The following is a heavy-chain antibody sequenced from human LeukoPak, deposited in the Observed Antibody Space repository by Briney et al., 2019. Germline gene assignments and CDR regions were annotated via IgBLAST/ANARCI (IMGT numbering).Heavy chain of an antibody. CDR3: ARAGPQYCSRTSCYADYFDY. J-gene: IGHJ4*02. Sequence: GGSLRLSCAASGFTFSSYWMSWVRQAPGKGLEWVANIKQDGSEKYYVDSVKGRFTISRDNAKNSLYLQMNSLRAEDTAVYYCARAGPQYCSRTSCYADYFDYWGQGTLVTVSS. D-gene: IGHD2-2*01. V-gene: IGHV3-7*01. CDR2: IKQDGSEK. CDR1: GFTFSSYW.